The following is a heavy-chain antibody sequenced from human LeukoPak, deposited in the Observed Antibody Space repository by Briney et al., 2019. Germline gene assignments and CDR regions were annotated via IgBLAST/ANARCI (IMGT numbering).Heavy chain of an antibody. CDR2: IYPGDSDT. D-gene: IGHD2-15*01. J-gene: IGHJ4*02. Sequence: GESLKISFKGSGYRFTSYWIGWVRPMPGKGLEWMGIIYPGDSDTRYSPSFQGQVTISADKSISTAYLQWSRLKASDTAMYYCARGRWDIVVVVAARGKYYFDYWGQGTLVTVSS. CDR1: GYRFTSYW. V-gene: IGHV5-51*01. CDR3: ARGRWDIVVVVAARGKYYFDY.